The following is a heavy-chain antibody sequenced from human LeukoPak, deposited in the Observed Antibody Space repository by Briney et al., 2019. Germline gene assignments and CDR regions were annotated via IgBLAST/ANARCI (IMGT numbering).Heavy chain of an antibody. CDR3: VRDWGYDSSGYWQKYFDA. V-gene: IGHV3-74*01. Sequence: GGALRLSCGASGVYCDACGMSGVGQAPGKELVWVSRINHDGSSTNYADSVKGRFTISRDNAKNTVYLQMNSLRAEDTAVYYCVRDWGYDSSGYWQKYFDAWGQGTLVTVSS. J-gene: IGHJ4*02. D-gene: IGHD3-22*01. CDR2: INHDGSST. CDR1: GVYCDACG.